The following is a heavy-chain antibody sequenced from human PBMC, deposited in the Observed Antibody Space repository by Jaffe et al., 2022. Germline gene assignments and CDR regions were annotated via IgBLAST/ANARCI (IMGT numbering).Heavy chain of an antibody. Sequence: QVQLQESGPGLVKPSETLSLTCAVSGYSISSGYYWGWIRQPPGKGLEWIGSIYHSGSTYYNPSLKSRVTISVDTSKNQFSLKLSSVTAADTAVYYCAREQGSSGWLDAFDIWGQGTMVTVSS. CDR1: GYSISSGYY. CDR2: IYHSGST. V-gene: IGHV4-38-2*02. D-gene: IGHD6-19*01. CDR3: AREQGSSGWLDAFDI. J-gene: IGHJ3*02.